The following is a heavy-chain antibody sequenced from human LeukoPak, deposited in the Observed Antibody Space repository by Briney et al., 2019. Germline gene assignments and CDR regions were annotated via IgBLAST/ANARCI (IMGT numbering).Heavy chain of an antibody. J-gene: IGHJ4*02. CDR3: AKEDCYDTSGYNHFDY. CDR1: GFTFSSYS. Sequence: GGSLRLSCAASGFTFSSYSMNWVRQAPGKGLEWVSYISSSSSTIYYADSVKGRFTISRDNSKNTLYLQMNSLRAEDTAVYYCAKEDCYDTSGYNHFDYWGQGTLVTVSS. V-gene: IGHV3-48*01. CDR2: ISSSSSTI. D-gene: IGHD3-22*01.